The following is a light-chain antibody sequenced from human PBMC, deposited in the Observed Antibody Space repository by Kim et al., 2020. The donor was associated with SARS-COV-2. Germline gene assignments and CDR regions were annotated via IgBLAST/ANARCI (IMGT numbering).Light chain of an antibody. CDR1: STDFTTYNY. J-gene: IGLJ1*01. CDR3: TSHANDNCV. CDR2: EIT. V-gene: IGLV2-8*01. Sequence: QSALTQPPSASGSPGQSVTISCSGTSTDFTTYNYVSWYQQHPGKAPKLIIYEITKRPSGVPDRFSGSKSGDTASLTVSGLQAEDEADYYCTSHANDNCVFGTGTKVTVL.